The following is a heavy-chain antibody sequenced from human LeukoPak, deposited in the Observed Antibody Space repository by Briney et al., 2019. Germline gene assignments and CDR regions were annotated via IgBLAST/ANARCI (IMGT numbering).Heavy chain of an antibody. CDR1: GFTFSTYW. Sequence: GGSLRLSCAASGFTFSTYWMHWVRQAPGKGLVWVSRIKGDGSSTSYADSVKGRFALSRDNAKNTLYLQMNSLRAEDTAVYYCARDRSPGWFDPWGQGTLVTVSS. CDR2: IKGDGSST. D-gene: IGHD1-26*01. J-gene: IGHJ5*02. CDR3: ARDRSPGWFDP. V-gene: IGHV3-74*01.